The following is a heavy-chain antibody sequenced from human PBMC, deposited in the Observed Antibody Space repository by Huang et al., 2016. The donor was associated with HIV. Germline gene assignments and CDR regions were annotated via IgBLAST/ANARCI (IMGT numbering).Heavy chain of an antibody. D-gene: IGHD3-10*01. CDR1: GYTFTNFA. V-gene: IGHV1-18*01. J-gene: IGHJ3*02. CDR3: ARQGFGRSDAFDI. Sequence: QVQLVQSRVEVKKPGASVKVSCKASGYTFTNFAITWVRQATGQGLEWMGWMNTYNGNTNYLQKFQGRVTMTTDTSSTTAYLEVRSLKSEDTAVYYCARQGFGRSDAFDIWGQGTMVTVSS. CDR2: MNTYNGNT.